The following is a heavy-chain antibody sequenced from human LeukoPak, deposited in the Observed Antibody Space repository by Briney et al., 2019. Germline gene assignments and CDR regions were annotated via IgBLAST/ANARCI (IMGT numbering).Heavy chain of an antibody. D-gene: IGHD2-2*01. J-gene: IGHJ4*02. CDR1: GFTFSSYA. V-gene: IGHV3-23*01. CDR3: AKDGCSSASCFSVY. Sequence: GGSLRLSCAASGFTFSSYAMNWVRQAPGKGLEWVSAIIGSGDAPYYADSVKGRFTISRDNSKNSLYLQMISLRAEDTAVYYCAKDGCSSASCFSVYWGQGTLVTVSS. CDR2: IIGSGDAP.